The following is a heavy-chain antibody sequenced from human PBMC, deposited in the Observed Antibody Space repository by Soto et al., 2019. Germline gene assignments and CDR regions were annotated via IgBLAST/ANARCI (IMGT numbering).Heavy chain of an antibody. D-gene: IGHD2-21*01. CDR1: GDSVSSNSAA. Sequence: SQTLSLTCAISGDSVSSNSAAWDWIRQSPSRGLEWLGRTYYRSQWYDDYAVSVKSRITINPDTSENQFSLHLNSVTPEDTAVYYCSRGGLKDCSNYYFDYWGQGTLVTVSS. J-gene: IGHJ4*02. V-gene: IGHV6-1*01. CDR3: SRGGLKDCSNYYFDY. CDR2: TYYRSQWYD.